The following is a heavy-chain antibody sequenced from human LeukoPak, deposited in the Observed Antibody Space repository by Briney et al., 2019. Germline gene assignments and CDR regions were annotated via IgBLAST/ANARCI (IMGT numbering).Heavy chain of an antibody. V-gene: IGHV3-43*02. CDR1: GFTFDDYA. Sequence: GGSLRLSCAASGFTFDDYAMHWVRQAPGKGLEWVSLISGDGGSTYYADSVKGRFPISRDNSKNSLYLQMNSLRTEDTALYYCAKVPNGLYYYDSSGYYGFGAFDIWGQGTMVTVSS. CDR2: ISGDGGST. J-gene: IGHJ3*02. D-gene: IGHD3-22*01. CDR3: AKVPNGLYYYDSSGYYGFGAFDI.